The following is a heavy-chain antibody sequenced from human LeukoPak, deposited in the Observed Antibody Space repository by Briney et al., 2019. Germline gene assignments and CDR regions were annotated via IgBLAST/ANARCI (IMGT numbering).Heavy chain of an antibody. Sequence: ASVKVSCKASGYTFTGYYIHWVRQAPGQGLEWMGWINPNSGGTNYAQKFQGRVTMTRDTSISTAYMELSRLRSDDTAVYYCARDAARIVVVPAEAVTYWGQGTLVTVSS. CDR2: INPNSGGT. CDR1: GYTFTGYY. D-gene: IGHD2-2*01. J-gene: IGHJ4*02. V-gene: IGHV1-2*02. CDR3: ARDAARIVVVPAEAVTY.